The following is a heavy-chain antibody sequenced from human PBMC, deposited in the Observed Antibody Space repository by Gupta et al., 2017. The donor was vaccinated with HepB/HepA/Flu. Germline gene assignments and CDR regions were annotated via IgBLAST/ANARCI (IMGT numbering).Heavy chain of an antibody. D-gene: IGHD6-13*01. J-gene: IGHJ4*02. Sequence: QITLKESGPTLVKPTQTLTLTCTFSGFSLSTSGVGVGWIRQPPGKALEWLALIYWDDDKRYSPSLKSRLTITKDTSKNQVVLTMTNMDPVDTATYYCARTQTSAAGTGFDYWGQGTLVTVSS. CDR2: IYWDDDK. CDR3: ARTQTSAAGTGFDY. V-gene: IGHV2-5*02. CDR1: GFSLSTSGVG.